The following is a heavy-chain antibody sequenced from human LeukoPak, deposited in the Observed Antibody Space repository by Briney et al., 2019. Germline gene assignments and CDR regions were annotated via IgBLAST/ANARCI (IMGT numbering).Heavy chain of an antibody. J-gene: IGHJ4*02. CDR2: INHSGST. CDR3: ARAHSLVVVTAFSYYFDY. CDR1: GGSFSGYY. V-gene: IGHV4-34*01. D-gene: IGHD2-21*02. Sequence: KPSETLSLTCAVYGGSFSGYYWSWIRQPPGKGLEWIGEINHSGSTNYNPSLKSRVTISVDTSKNQFSLKLSSVTAADTAVYYRARAHSLVVVTAFSYYFDYWGQGTLVTVSS.